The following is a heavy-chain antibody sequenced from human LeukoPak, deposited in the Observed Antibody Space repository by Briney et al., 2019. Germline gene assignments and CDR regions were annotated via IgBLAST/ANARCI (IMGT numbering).Heavy chain of an antibody. V-gene: IGHV4-39*07. CDR3: ARDALRYFDWLPQGGYYGMDV. CDR2: IYYSGST. Sequence: PSETLSLTCTVSGGSISSSSYYWGWIRQPPGKGLEWIGSIYYSGSTYYNPSLKSRVTISVDTSKNQFSLKLSSVTAADTAVYYCARDALRYFDWLPQGGYYGMDVWGQGTTVTVSS. J-gene: IGHJ6*02. D-gene: IGHD3-9*01. CDR1: GGSISSSSYY.